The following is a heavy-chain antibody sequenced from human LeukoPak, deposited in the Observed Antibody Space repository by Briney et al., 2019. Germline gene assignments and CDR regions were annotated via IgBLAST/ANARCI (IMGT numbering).Heavy chain of an antibody. CDR2: ISSNGGST. D-gene: IGHD6-19*01. Sequence: PGGSLRLSCAASGFTFSSYAMHWVRQAPGKGLEYVSAISSNGGSTYYANSVKGRFTISRDNSKNTLYLQMGSLRAEDMAVYYCARGGSGWFRGFDYWGQGTLVTVSS. J-gene: IGHJ4*02. CDR1: GFTFSSYA. CDR3: ARGGSGWFRGFDY. V-gene: IGHV3-64*01.